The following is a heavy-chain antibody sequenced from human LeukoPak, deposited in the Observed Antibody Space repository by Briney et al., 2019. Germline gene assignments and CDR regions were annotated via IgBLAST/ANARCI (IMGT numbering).Heavy chain of an antibody. CDR1: GYTFTSYD. J-gene: IGHJ6*02. V-gene: IGHV1-8*01. D-gene: IGHD5-12*01. Sequence: GASVKVSCKASGYTFTSYDINWVRQATGHGLEGMGWMNPNSGNTGYAQKFQGRVTMTRNTSISTAYMELSSLRSEDTAVYYCARGGYSGYDYGYYYYGMDVWGQGTTVTVSS. CDR2: MNPNSGNT. CDR3: ARGGYSGYDYGYYYYGMDV.